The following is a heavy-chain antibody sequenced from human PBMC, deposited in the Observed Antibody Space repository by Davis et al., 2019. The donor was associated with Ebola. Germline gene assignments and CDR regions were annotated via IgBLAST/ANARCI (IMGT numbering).Heavy chain of an antibody. D-gene: IGHD3-3*01. J-gene: IGHJ6*02. Sequence: ASVKVSCNASAYTFTSYAMHWVRQAPGQRLERMGWINAGNGNTKYSQKFQGRVTITRDTSASTAYMELSSLRSEDTAVYYCARASYDFWSGTGSMVQGVPRINSYYYYGMDVWGQGTTVTVSS. CDR3: ARASYDFWSGTGSMVQGVPRINSYYYYGMDV. CDR1: AYTFTSYA. V-gene: IGHV1-3*01. CDR2: INAGNGNT.